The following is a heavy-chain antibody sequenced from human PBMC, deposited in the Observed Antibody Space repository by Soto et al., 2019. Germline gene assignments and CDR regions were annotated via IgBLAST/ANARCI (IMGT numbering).Heavy chain of an antibody. J-gene: IGHJ3*02. CDR2: ISYDGSNK. CDR1: GFTFSSYG. V-gene: IGHV3-30*03. Sequence: QVQLVESGGGVVQPGRSLRLSCAASGFTFSSYGMHWVRQAPGKGLEWVAVISYDGSNKYYADSVKGRFTISRDNSKNPRYLQMNSLRAEDTAVYYCYCYDSSGRDAFDIWGQGTMVTVSS. D-gene: IGHD3-22*01. CDR3: YCYDSSGRDAFDI.